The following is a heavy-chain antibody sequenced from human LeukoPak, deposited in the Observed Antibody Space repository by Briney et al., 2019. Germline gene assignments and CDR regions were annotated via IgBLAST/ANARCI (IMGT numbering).Heavy chain of an antibody. D-gene: IGHD4-17*01. J-gene: IGHJ4*02. Sequence: QAGGSLRLSCAASGFTFSSYGMHWVRQAPGKGLEWVAFIRYDGSNKYYADSVKGRFTISRDNSKNTLYLQMNSLRAEDTAVYYCARRKDYGDYGGYFDYWGQGTLVTVSS. V-gene: IGHV3-30*02. CDR2: IRYDGSNK. CDR3: ARRKDYGDYGGYFDY. CDR1: GFTFSSYG.